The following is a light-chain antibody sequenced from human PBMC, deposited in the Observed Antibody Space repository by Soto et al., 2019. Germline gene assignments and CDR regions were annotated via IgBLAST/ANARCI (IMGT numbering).Light chain of an antibody. V-gene: IGKV3-20*01. CDR2: GAS. Sequence: EIVLTQSPGTLSLSPGESVTISCRASQRGSSSYLAWYQQKPGQAPRLLIYGASSRATGIADRFSGSGSGTDFTLTISRLEPEDFAVYSCQQYGSAPWTFAQGTKVDIK. CDR1: QRGSSSY. J-gene: IGKJ1*01. CDR3: QQYGSAPWT.